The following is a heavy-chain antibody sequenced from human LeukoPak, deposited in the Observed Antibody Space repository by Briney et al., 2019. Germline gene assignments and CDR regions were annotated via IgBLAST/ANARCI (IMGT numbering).Heavy chain of an antibody. CDR1: AFTFSTYS. Sequence: GGSLRLSCAASAFTFSTYSMHWVRQAPGKGLEWVAAISYDGPNKNYADSVKGRFTISRDNSKNTLYLQMNSLRAEDTAVYYCARGLRIAVAGNIDYWGQGTLVTVSS. V-gene: IGHV3-30*04. J-gene: IGHJ4*02. CDR2: ISYDGPNK. D-gene: IGHD6-19*01. CDR3: ARGLRIAVAGNIDY.